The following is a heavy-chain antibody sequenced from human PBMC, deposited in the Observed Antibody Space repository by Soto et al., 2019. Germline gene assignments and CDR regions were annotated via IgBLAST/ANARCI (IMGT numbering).Heavy chain of an antibody. CDR1: GASIRSYH. CDR2: MQHTGNT. V-gene: IGHV4-4*07. J-gene: IGHJ5*02. CDR3: AKDVSSRRWFDP. Sequence: QVQLQESGPGLVKPSETLSLTCAVSGASIRSYHWSWIRQPAGKGLEWIGRMQHTGNTNYYPSLKRRVTMSVDTSKNQISLKMPSVTAADTAVYFCAKDVSSRRWFDPWGQGILVIVSS. D-gene: IGHD3-16*01.